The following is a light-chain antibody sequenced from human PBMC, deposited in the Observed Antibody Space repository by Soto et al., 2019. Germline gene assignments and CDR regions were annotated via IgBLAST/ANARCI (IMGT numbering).Light chain of an antibody. V-gene: IGKV1-17*01. J-gene: IGKJ5*01. Sequence: DIQMTQSPSSLSASVGVRVAITCRARQSINNYLSWYQQTPGKARNLVIFGASTLQSGVPSRFSGSGSGTDFTLTISCLQSEDFATYYCQQYYSYPITFGQGKRLEIK. CDR1: QSINNY. CDR2: GAS. CDR3: QQYYSYPIT.